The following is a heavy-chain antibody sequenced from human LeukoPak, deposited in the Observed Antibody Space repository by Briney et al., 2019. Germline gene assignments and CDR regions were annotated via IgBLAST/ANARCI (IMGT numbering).Heavy chain of an antibody. CDR2: ISAYNGNT. CDR3: ASSESSSSWYLPGGNLESI. V-gene: IGHV1-18*01. J-gene: IGHJ4*02. CDR1: GYTFTSYG. Sequence: ASVTVSCKASGYTFTSYGITWVRQAPGQGLEWMGWISAYNGNTNYAEKLRGRVTMTTDTSTTTAYMELRSLRSDDTAVYYCASSESSSSWYLPGGNLESIWGQGTLVTVSS. D-gene: IGHD6-13*01.